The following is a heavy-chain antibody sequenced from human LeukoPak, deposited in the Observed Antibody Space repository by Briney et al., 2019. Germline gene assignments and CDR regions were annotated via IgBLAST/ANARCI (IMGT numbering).Heavy chain of an antibody. D-gene: IGHD2-15*01. J-gene: IGHJ4*02. CDR2: IYYSGST. CDR3: ARDGMASTYSD. CDR1: GGSISSSSYY. Sequence: PSEALSLTCTVSGGSISSSSYYWGWIRQPPGKGLEWIGSIYYSGSTYYNPSLKSRVTISVDTSKNQFSLKLSSVTAADTAVYYCARDGMASTYSDWGQGTLVTVSS. V-gene: IGHV4-39*07.